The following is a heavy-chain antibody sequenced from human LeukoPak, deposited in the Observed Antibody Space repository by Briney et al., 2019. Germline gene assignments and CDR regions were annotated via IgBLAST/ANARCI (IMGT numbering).Heavy chain of an antibody. Sequence: PGGSLRLSCAASGFTFSSYSMNWVRQAPGKGLEWVSSISSSSSYIYYADSVKGRFTISRDNAKNSLYLQMNSLRAEDTAVYYCTRINGTTGGVFDYWGQGTLVTVSS. CDR3: TRINGTTGGVFDY. V-gene: IGHV3-21*01. CDR2: ISSSSSYI. D-gene: IGHD1/OR15-1a*01. CDR1: GFTFSSYS. J-gene: IGHJ4*02.